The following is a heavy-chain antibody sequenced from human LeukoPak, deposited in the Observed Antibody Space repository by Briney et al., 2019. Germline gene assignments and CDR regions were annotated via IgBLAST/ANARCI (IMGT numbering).Heavy chain of an antibody. D-gene: IGHD4-17*01. J-gene: IGHJ3*02. V-gene: IGHV3-23*01. Sequence: GGSLRLSCAASGFTFSSSAMSWVRQAPGKGLEWVSAISDSGGSIHDADSVKGRFTISRDNSKNTMYLQMNNLKLGDTAVYYCAKGPSTGGAFDIWGHGTMVTVSS. CDR3: AKGPSTGGAFDI. CDR2: ISDSGGSI. CDR1: GFTFSSSA.